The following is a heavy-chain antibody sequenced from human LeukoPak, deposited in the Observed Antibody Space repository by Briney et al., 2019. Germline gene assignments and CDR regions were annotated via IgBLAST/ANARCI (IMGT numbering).Heavy chain of an antibody. Sequence: GRSLRLSCATSGFTFNRFGMHWVRQAPGKGPEWVAVIWYDGSNKDYADSVKGRFTISRDNSKNTLYLQMSGLRAEDTAVYYCATSAHIEVGTAPPPDYWGQGTLVTVTS. V-gene: IGHV3-33*01. J-gene: IGHJ4*02. CDR3: ATSAHIEVGTAPPPDY. D-gene: IGHD2-21*02. CDR1: GFTFNRFG. CDR2: IWYDGSNK.